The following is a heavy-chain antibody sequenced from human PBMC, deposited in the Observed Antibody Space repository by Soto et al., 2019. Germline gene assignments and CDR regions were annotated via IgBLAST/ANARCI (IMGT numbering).Heavy chain of an antibody. J-gene: IGHJ6*02. V-gene: IGHV1-69*12. CDR2: ILPIFGTA. CDR3: ARRGPAAGYDDGMDV. CDR1: GGTFSSFA. Sequence: QVQLVQSGAEVKKPGSSVKVSCKASGGTFSSFALRWVRQAPGQGLAGMGGILPIFGTANYAQKFLGRGTNTADEATGTADMEPSSLRSENTAADSCARRGPAAGYDDGMDVWGQGTTVSVSS. D-gene: IGHD6-13*01.